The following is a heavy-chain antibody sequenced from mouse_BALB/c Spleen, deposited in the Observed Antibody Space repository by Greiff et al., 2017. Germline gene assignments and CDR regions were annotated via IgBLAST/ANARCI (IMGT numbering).Heavy chain of an antibody. J-gene: IGHJ4*01. CDR1: GYTFTSYW. D-gene: IGHD1-1*01. V-gene: IGHV1S81*02. Sequence: QVQLQQPGAELVKPGASVKLSCKASGYTFTSYWMHWVKQRPGQGLEWIGEINPSNGRTNYNEKFKSKATLTVDKSSSTAYMQLSSLTSEDSAVYYCASDRGANYYAMDYWVQGTSVTVSS. CDR2: INPSNGRT. CDR3: ASDRGANYYAMDY.